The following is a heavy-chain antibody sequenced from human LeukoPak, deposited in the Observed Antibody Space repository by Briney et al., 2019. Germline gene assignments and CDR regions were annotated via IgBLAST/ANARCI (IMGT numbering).Heavy chain of an antibody. Sequence: GGSLRLSCAASGFTFSSYEMNWVRQAPGKGLEWVSYIYSVKGRFTISRDNAKNSLYLQMNSLRAEDTAVYYCAELGITMIGGVWGKGTTVTISS. V-gene: IGHV3-48*03. CDR2: I. J-gene: IGHJ6*04. CDR3: AELGITMIGGV. D-gene: IGHD3-10*02. CDR1: GFTFSSYE.